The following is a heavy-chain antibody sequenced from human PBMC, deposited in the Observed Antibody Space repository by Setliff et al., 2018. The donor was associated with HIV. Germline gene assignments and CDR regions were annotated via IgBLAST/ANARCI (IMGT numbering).Heavy chain of an antibody. CDR1: GGTFSLYA. CDR3: ARDQETGYEKVWFSCIDP. CDR2: IIPIFNTA. V-gene: IGHV1-69*13. D-gene: IGHD5-12*01. Sequence: SVKVSCKASGGTFSLYAINWVRQAPGQGLEWMGGIIPIFNTANYAQKFQGRVTITADGSTSTAYMELSSLRFEDTATYYCARDQETGYEKVWFSCIDPWGQGTLVTVSS. J-gene: IGHJ5*02.